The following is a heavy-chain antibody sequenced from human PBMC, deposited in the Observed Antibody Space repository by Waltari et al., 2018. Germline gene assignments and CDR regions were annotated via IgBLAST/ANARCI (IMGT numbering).Heavy chain of an antibody. CDR2: IYTSGST. CDR1: GGSISSYY. V-gene: IGHV4-4*07. D-gene: IGHD1-26*01. Sequence: QVQLQESGPGLVKPSETLSLTCTVSGGSISSYYWSWIRQPAGKGLEWSGRIYTSGSTNYNPPLNRRVTMSVDTSKNQFSLKLSSVTAADTAVYYCARDTGSGGYGMDVWGQGTTVTVSS. CDR3: ARDTGSGGYGMDV. J-gene: IGHJ6*02.